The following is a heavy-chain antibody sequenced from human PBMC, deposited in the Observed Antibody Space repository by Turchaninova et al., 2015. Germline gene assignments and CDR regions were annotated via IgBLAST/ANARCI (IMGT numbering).Heavy chain of an antibody. V-gene: IGHV3-66*02. CDR2: IYSGGST. CDR1: GFTVSSNY. D-gene: IGHD6-19*01. J-gene: IGHJ4*02. Sequence: VESGGGLVQPGGSLRLSCAASGFTVSSNYMGWVRQAPGKGLEWVSVIYSGGSTYHADSVKGRFTISRDNSKNTLYLQMNSLRAEDTAVYYCAKDPSIAVAGTFDYWGQGTLVTVSS. CDR3: AKDPSIAVAGTFDY.